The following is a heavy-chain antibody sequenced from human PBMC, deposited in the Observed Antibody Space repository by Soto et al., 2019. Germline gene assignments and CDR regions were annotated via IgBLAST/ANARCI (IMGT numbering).Heavy chain of an antibody. CDR3: ARGIPVLRYFDWSPSRYYYGMDV. Sequence: ETLSLTCAVYGGSFSGYYWSWIRQPPGKGLEWIGEINHSGSTNYNPSLKSRVTISVDTSKNQFSLKLSSVTAADTAVYYCARGIPVLRYFDWSPSRYYYGMDVWGQGTTVTVSS. D-gene: IGHD3-9*01. J-gene: IGHJ6*02. V-gene: IGHV4-34*01. CDR1: GGSFSGYY. CDR2: INHSGST.